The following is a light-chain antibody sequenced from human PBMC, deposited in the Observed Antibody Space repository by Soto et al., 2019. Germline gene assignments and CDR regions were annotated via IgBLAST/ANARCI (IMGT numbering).Light chain of an antibody. CDR1: QSISSW. V-gene: IGKV1-5*01. J-gene: IGKJ4*01. CDR3: QQYNSYSPLT. CDR2: DAS. Sequence: DIQMTQSPSTLSASVGDRVTITCRASQSISSWLAWYQQKPGKAPKLLIYDASSLESGVPSRFSGCGSGTEFTLTISSLQPDDFATYYCQQYNSYSPLTFGGGTKVDIK.